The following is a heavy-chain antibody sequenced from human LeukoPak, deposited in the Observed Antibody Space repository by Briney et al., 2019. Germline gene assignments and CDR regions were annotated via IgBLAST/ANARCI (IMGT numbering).Heavy chain of an antibody. CDR3: ARVGATTRSFDY. V-gene: IGHV4-59*01. CDR2: VYYSGTT. D-gene: IGHD1-26*01. J-gene: IGHJ4*02. Sequence: SETLSLTCTVSGGSLNSYFWSWIRQPPGKGLEWIGFVYYSGTTYYNPSLKSRVTISVDPSKNQFSLKVSSVTAADTALYYCARVGATTRSFDYWSQGALVTVSS. CDR1: GGSLNSYF.